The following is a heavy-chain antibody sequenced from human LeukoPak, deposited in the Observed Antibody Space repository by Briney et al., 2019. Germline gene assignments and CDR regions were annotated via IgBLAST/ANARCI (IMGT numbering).Heavy chain of an antibody. CDR3: ARAVVVPATAFDI. CDR2: INPNSGGT. D-gene: IGHD2-2*01. V-gene: IGHV1-2*02. Sequence: ASVKVSCKASGYTFTGYYMHWVRQAPGQGLEWMGWINPNSGGTNYAQKFQGRVTMTRDTSISTAYMELSRLRSDDTAVYYCARAVVVPATAFDIWGQGTMVTVSS. J-gene: IGHJ3*02. CDR1: GYTFTGYY.